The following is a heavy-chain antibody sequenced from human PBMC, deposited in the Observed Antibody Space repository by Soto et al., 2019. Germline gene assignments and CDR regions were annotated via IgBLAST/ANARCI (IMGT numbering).Heavy chain of an antibody. CDR3: ARVRWREKYGMDV. D-gene: IGHD3-10*01. CDR2: IVVGSGTT. CDR1: GFTFTSSA. V-gene: IGHV1-58*01. J-gene: IGHJ6*02. Sequence: SVKVSSKASGFTFTSSAVQWVRQARGQLLEWIGWIVVGSGTTNYAQKFQERVTITRDISTSTAYMELSSLRSEDTAVYYCARVRWREKYGMDVWCQGPTVTVAS.